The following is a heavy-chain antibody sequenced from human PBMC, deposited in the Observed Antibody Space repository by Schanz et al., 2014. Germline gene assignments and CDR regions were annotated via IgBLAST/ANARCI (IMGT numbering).Heavy chain of an antibody. CDR3: ARDGVAATTDFEY. Sequence: DVQLVESGGGLVKPGGSLRLSCTASGFSFDSYNMNWVLQSPGKGLEWVAFLSFDSRHIYYADSVKGRFTISRDNAKSSVHLQMNSLRADDTAVYYCARDGVAATTDFEYWGQGALVTVSS. CDR1: GFSFDSYN. CDR2: LSFDSRHI. V-gene: IGHV3-21*06. D-gene: IGHD1-1*01. J-gene: IGHJ4*02.